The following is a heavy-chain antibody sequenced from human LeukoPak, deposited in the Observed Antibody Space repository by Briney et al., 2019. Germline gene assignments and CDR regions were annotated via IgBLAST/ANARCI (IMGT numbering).Heavy chain of an antibody. D-gene: IGHD1-26*01. CDR2: LSSSGEST. CDR1: GFTFSSYA. V-gene: IGHV3-23*01. J-gene: IGHJ4*02. Sequence: GGSLRLSCAGSGFTFSSYAMSWVRQAPGKGLEWVSRLSSSGESTYYADSVKGRFTISRDNSKNTLYLQMNSLRAEDTAVYHCAKGPSGSYTTYFFDYWGQGILVTVSS. CDR3: AKGPSGSYTTYFFDY.